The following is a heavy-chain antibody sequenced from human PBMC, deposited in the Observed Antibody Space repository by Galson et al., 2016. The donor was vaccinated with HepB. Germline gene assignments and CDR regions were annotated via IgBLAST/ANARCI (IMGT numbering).Heavy chain of an antibody. CDR2: IWYDGSNR. D-gene: IGHD3-10*01. Sequence: SLRLSCAASGFTFSSYGMHWVRPAPGKGLEWVALIWYDGSNRFYAEAVKGRFTISRDNYKNTLHLQMNSLSAEDTAVYYCAGSGSYSYAFDIWGQGTMVTASS. V-gene: IGHV3-33*01. CDR1: GFTFSSYG. J-gene: IGHJ3*02. CDR3: AGSGSYSYAFDI.